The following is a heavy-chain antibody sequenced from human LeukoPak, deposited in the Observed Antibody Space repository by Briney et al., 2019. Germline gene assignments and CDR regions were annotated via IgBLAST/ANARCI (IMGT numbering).Heavy chain of an antibody. CDR1: GFTFSNYW. V-gene: IGHV3-7*04. J-gene: IGHJ4*02. Sequence: GGSLRLSCAASGFTFSNYWMTWVRQAPGKGLEWVASIKPDGSEEYYVDSVKGRFTISRDNAKNSLFLQMNNLRAEDTAVYYCAGDGGYYWGPGTLVTVS. CDR2: IKPDGSEE. CDR3: AGDGGYY. D-gene: IGHD2-15*01.